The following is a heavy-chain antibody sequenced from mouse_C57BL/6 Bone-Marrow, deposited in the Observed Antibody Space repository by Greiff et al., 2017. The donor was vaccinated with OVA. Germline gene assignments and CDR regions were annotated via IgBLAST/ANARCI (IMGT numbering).Heavy chain of an antibody. D-gene: IGHD1-1*02. CDR2: IDPETGGT. V-gene: IGHV1-15*01. CDR3: TRRGGGLYAMDY. J-gene: IGHJ4*01. CDR1: GYTFTDYE. Sequence: QVQLQQSGAELVRPGASVTLSCKASGYTFTDYEMHWVKQTPVHGLEWIGAIDPETGGTAYNQKFKGKAILTADKSSSTAYMELRSLTSADSAVYYWTRRGGGLYAMDYWGQGTSVTVSS.